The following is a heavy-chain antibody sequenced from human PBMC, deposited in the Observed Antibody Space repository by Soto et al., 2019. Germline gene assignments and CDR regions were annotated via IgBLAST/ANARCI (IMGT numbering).Heavy chain of an antibody. J-gene: IGHJ4*02. V-gene: IGHV1-69*01. D-gene: IGHD6-6*01. CDR2: GIPIFGTA. Sequence: QVQLVQSGAEVKKPGSSVKVSCKASGGTFSSYAISWVRQAPGQGLEWMGGGIPIFGTANYAQKFQGRVTITADESTSTAYMELSSLRSEDTAVYYCAREGGLEHSSSSVHYYFDYWGQGTLVTVSS. CDR3: AREGGLEHSSSSVHYYFDY. CDR1: GGTFSSYA.